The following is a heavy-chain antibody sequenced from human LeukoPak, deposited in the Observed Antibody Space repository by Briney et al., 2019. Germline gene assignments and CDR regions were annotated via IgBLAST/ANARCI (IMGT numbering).Heavy chain of an antibody. CDR1: GFTVSSNY. D-gene: IGHD2-15*01. J-gene: IGHJ6*02. CDR2: IYSGGST. CDR3: ASHCSGGSCPYYYYGMDV. V-gene: IGHV3-66*04. Sequence: GGSLRLSCAASGFTVSSNYMSWVRQAPGKGLEWVSVIYSGGSTYYADSVKGRFTISRDNSKNMLYLQMNSLRAEDTAVYYCASHCSGGSCPYYYYGMDVWGQGATVTVSS.